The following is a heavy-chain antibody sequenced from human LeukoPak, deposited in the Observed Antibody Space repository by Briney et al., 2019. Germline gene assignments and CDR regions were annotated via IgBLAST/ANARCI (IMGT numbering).Heavy chain of an antibody. Sequence: GGSLRLSCAASGFTFSSYSMNWVRQAPGKGLEWVSAISGSGGSTYYADSVKGRFTISRDNSKNTLYLQMNSLRAEDTAVYYCAKDNYYGSGSYFATYYYYGMDVWGQGTTVTVSS. CDR3: AKDNYYGSGSYFATYYYYGMDV. D-gene: IGHD3-10*01. CDR2: ISGSGGST. J-gene: IGHJ6*02. V-gene: IGHV3-23*01. CDR1: GFTFSSYS.